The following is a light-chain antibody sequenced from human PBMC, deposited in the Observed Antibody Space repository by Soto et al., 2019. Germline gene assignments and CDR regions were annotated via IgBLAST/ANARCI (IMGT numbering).Light chain of an antibody. CDR1: QGIGST. CDR2: GAS. J-gene: IGKJ4*01. CDR3: QRYNNSPLT. Sequence: EIVMTQSPATLSVSPGERATLSCRASQGIGSTLAWYQQKPGQTPRLLIYGASTRATGVPARFSGSGSGTEFTLTINSLQSEDFAVYYCQRYNNSPLTFGGGTKVEIK. V-gene: IGKV3-15*01.